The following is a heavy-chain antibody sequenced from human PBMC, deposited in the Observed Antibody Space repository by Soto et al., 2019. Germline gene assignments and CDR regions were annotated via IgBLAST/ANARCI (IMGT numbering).Heavy chain of an antibody. Sequence: PGGSLRLSCAASGFTFSSYDMHWVRRATGKGLEWVSAMGTAGDTYYRGSVKGRFTISRENAKNSFYLQMNSLRAEDTAVYYCARGRHGYNDHFDYWGQGTLVTVSS. J-gene: IGHJ4*02. CDR2: MGTAGDT. V-gene: IGHV3-13*01. CDR1: GFTFSSYD. CDR3: ARGRHGYNDHFDY. D-gene: IGHD5-12*01.